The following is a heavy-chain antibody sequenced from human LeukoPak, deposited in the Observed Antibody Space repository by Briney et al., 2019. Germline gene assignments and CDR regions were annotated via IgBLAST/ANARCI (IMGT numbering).Heavy chain of an antibody. J-gene: IGHJ4*02. CDR2: IYHSGST. CDR1: GYSISSGYY. CDR3: ATTRWTSERGGFDY. V-gene: IGHV4-38-2*02. D-gene: IGHD1-1*01. Sequence: PSETLSLTCTVSGYSISSGYYWGWIRQPPGKGLEWIGSIYHSGSTYYNPSLKSRVTISVDTSKNQFSLKVSSVTAADTAMYYCATTRWTSERGGFDYWGQGTLVTVSS.